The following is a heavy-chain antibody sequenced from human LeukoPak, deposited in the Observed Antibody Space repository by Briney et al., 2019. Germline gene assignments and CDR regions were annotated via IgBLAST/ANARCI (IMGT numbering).Heavy chain of an antibody. Sequence: GGSLRLSCAASGFTFSSYAMSWVRQAPGKGLEWVSAISGSGGSTCYADSVKGRFTISRDNSKNTLYLQMNSLRAEDTAVYYCARELGSYYGGDYWGQGTLVTVSS. CDR2: ISGSGGST. V-gene: IGHV3-23*01. CDR1: GFTFSSYA. J-gene: IGHJ4*02. CDR3: ARELGSYYGGDY. D-gene: IGHD1-26*01.